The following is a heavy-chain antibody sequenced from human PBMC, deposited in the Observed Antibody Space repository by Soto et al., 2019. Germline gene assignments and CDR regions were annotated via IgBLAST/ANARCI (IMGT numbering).Heavy chain of an antibody. J-gene: IGHJ5*02. CDR3: AKGKSTGDIDWFDP. D-gene: IGHD3-16*01. V-gene: IGHV3-23*01. Sequence: GGSLRLSCTASGFTLQNYAMAWVRQAPGKGLEWVSTLIGGHYGTAYSYSVKGRFTVSRDNSKNCLYLQMNSLGVEDTAMYFCAKGKSTGDIDWFDPCGQGRLVTVYS. CDR1: GFTLQNYA. CDR2: LIGGHYGT.